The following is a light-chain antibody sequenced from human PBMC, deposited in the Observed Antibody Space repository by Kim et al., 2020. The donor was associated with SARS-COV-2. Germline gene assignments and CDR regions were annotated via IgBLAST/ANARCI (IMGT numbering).Light chain of an antibody. Sequence: ASEGDRDTITCRASQGIRKYLAWYQQKPGKVPKLLIYAASTLQSGVPSRFSGSGSGTDFTLTISSLQPEDVATYYCQKYNSAPRAFGAGSKVDIK. CDR3: QKYNSAPRA. CDR2: AAS. J-gene: IGKJ3*01. V-gene: IGKV1-27*01. CDR1: QGIRKY.